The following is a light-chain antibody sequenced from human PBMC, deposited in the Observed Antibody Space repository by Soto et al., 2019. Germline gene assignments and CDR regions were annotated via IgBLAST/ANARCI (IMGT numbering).Light chain of an antibody. J-gene: IGKJ4*02. Sequence: EIVMTQSPATLSLSPGERATLSCRASQSVSSNLAWYQQKPGQAPSLLIYGASTRATGIPARFSGSGSGTEFTLTISSLQSEDFAVYYWQQYNNWPRFGGGTKVEIK. V-gene: IGKV3-15*01. CDR2: GAS. CDR1: QSVSSN. CDR3: QQYNNWPR.